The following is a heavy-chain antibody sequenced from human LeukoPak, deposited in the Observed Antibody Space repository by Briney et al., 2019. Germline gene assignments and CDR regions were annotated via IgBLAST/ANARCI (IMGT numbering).Heavy chain of an antibody. J-gene: IGHJ4*02. Sequence: TGGSLRLSCAASGFTFSSYAMSWVRQAPGKGLEWVSAISGSGGSTYYADSVKGRFTISRDNSKNTLYLQMNSLRVEDTAVYYCARDGGEWELDYWGQGTLVTVSS. CDR2: ISGSGGST. V-gene: IGHV3-23*01. D-gene: IGHD1-26*01. CDR1: GFTFSSYA. CDR3: ARDGGEWELDY.